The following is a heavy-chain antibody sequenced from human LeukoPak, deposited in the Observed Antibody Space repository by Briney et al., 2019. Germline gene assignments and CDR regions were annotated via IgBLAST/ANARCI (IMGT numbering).Heavy chain of an antibody. CDR3: TRDEYGSGIPFDP. V-gene: IGHV3-49*03. Sequence: PGGSLRLSCTASGFTFGDYAVSWFRQAPGQGLEWVGFIRNKAFGGSTEYAASVKGRFTISRDDSEGIAYLQMNSLKSEDTAVYYCTRDEYGSGIPFDPWGQGTLVTVSS. J-gene: IGHJ5*02. CDR2: IRNKAFGGST. D-gene: IGHD3-10*01. CDR1: GFTFGDYA.